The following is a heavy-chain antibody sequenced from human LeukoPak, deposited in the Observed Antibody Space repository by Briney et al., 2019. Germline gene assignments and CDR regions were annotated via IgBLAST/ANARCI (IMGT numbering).Heavy chain of an antibody. Sequence: SETLSLTCTVSGGSISSYYWSWIRQPPGKGLEWIGYIYYSGSTNYNPSLKSRVTISVDTSKNQFSLKLSSVTAADAAVYYCARAYCGGDCYSAEYFQHWGQGTLVTVSS. D-gene: IGHD2-21*02. CDR2: IYYSGST. V-gene: IGHV4-59*01. CDR3: ARAYCGGDCYSAEYFQH. CDR1: GGSISSYY. J-gene: IGHJ1*01.